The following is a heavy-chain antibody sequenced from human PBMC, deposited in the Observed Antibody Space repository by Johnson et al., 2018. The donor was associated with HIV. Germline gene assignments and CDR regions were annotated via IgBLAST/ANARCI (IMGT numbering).Heavy chain of an antibody. CDR2: ISGSGGST. J-gene: IGHJ3*02. CDR3: ARDPSGSYAEVTPDARFDI. CDR1: GFTFGDYA. Sequence: EQLVESGGGLVQPGRSLRLSCTTSGFTFGDYAISWFRLAPGKGLEWVSAISGSGGSTYYADSVKGRFTISRDNSKNTLYLQMNSLRAEDTAVYYCARDPSGSYAEVTPDARFDIWGQGTMVTVSS. V-gene: IGHV3-23*04. D-gene: IGHD1-26*01.